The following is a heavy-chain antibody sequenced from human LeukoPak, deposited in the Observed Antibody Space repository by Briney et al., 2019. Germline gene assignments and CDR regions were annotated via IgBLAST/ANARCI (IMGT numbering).Heavy chain of an antibody. CDR1: GFTFSSYA. D-gene: IGHD6-6*01. Sequence: PGGSLRLSCAASGFTFSSYAMHWVRQAPGKGLEWVAVISYDGSNKYYADSVKGRFTISRDNSKNTLYLQMNSLRAEDTAVYYCARDPGSSLDYWGQGTLVTVSS. CDR3: ARDPGSSLDY. CDR2: ISYDGSNK. V-gene: IGHV3-30-3*01. J-gene: IGHJ4*02.